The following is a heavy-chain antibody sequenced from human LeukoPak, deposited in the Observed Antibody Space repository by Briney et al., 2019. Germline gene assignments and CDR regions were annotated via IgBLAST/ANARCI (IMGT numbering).Heavy chain of an antibody. CDR2: ISWNSGSI. Sequence: PPGGSLRLSCAASGFTFDDYAMHWVRQAPGKGLDWVSGISWNSGSIGYADSVKGRFTISRDNAKNSLYLQMNSLRAEDTALYYCAKVYLAAAVFGGFDPWGQGTLVTVSS. CDR3: AKVYLAAAVFGGFDP. V-gene: IGHV3-9*01. CDR1: GFTFDDYA. D-gene: IGHD6-13*01. J-gene: IGHJ5*02.